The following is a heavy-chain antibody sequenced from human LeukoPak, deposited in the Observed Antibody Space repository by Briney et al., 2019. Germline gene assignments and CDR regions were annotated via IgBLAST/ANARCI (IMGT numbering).Heavy chain of an antibody. CDR1: GFTFSSYS. V-gene: IGHV3-21*04. CDR2: ISSSSSYI. J-gene: IGHJ3*02. CDR3: ARGLGGWYGAFDI. Sequence: GSLRLSCAASGFTFSSYSMNWVRQAPGKGLEWVSSISSSSSYIYYADSVKGRFTISRDNAKNSLYLQMNSLRSEDTAVYYCARGLGGWYGAFDIWGQGTMVTVSS. D-gene: IGHD6-19*01.